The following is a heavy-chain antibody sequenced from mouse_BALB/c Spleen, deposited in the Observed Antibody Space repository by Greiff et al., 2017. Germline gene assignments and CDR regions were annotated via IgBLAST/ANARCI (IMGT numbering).Heavy chain of an antibody. D-gene: IGHD2-12*01. J-gene: IGHJ1*01. CDR3: AFTTDWYFDV. CDR1: GFTFSSFG. V-gene: IGHV5-17*02. CDR2: ISSGSSTI. Sequence: EVHLVESGGGLVQPGGSRKLSCAASGFTFSSFGMHWVRQAPEKGLEWVAYISSGSSTIYYADTVKGRFTISRDNPKNTLFLQMTSLRSEDTAMYYCAFTTDWYFDVWGAGTTVTVSS.